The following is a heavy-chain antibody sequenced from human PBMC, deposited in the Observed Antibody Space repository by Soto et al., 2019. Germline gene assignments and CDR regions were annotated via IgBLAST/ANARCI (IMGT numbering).Heavy chain of an antibody. J-gene: IGHJ4*02. CDR3: AREGWSLTRTEPTRDY. CDR2: ISSSNRTI. CDR1: GFTFRSYS. Sequence: GVSLRLSCSASGFTFRSYSMNWVRHAPGKGMEWVSYISSSNRTINYADSVKVRFIISRDNAKNSLYLQMHRLRDEDTAVYYSAREGWSLTRTEPTRDYWGLAPLVTVS. V-gene: IGHV3-48*02. D-gene: IGHD2-15*01.